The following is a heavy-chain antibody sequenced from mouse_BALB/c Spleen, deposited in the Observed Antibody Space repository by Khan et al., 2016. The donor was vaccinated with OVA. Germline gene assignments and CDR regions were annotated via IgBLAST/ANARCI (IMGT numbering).Heavy chain of an antibody. V-gene: IGHV1-4*01. CDR3: VREGAYNKNHGWFAS. CDR1: GYTFTSYT. Sequence: QIQLVQSGAELARPGASVKMSCKASGYTFTSYTIHWIKQRPGQGLEWIGYINPSNGYTNYNQKFKDKATLTAEKSSTTAYIQLSSLTSDDSSVYNCVREGAYNKNHGWFASWRQGTLVTLSA. CDR2: INPSNGYT. D-gene: IGHD2-12*01. J-gene: IGHJ3*01.